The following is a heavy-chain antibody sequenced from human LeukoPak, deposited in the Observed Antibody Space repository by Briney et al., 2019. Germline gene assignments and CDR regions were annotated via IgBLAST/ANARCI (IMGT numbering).Heavy chain of an antibody. D-gene: IGHD5-18*01. CDR1: GFAFSSYA. CDR3: VKGHSGYSYGSPDY. V-gene: IGHV3-64D*06. Sequence: GGSLRLSCSASGFAFSSYAMHWVRQAPGKGLEYVSAISSNGGSTYYADSVKGRFTISRDNSKNTLYLQMSSLRAEDTAVYYCVKGHSGYSYGSPDYWGQGTLVTVSS. J-gene: IGHJ4*02. CDR2: ISSNGGST.